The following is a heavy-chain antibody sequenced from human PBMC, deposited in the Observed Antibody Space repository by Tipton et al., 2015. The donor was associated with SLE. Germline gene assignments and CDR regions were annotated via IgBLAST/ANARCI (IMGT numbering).Heavy chain of an antibody. Sequence: TLSLTCIVSGGSISSGNYYWSWIRQPAGQELEWIGRIYISGSTKYNPSLKRRVTISGDTSKNQFSLELNSVTAADTAVYYCARHADYFEWPHEWYFDLWGRGALVTVSS. CDR1: GGSISSGNYY. CDR2: IYISGST. CDR3: ARHADYFEWPHEWYFDL. D-gene: IGHD3-9*01. V-gene: IGHV4-61*02. J-gene: IGHJ2*01.